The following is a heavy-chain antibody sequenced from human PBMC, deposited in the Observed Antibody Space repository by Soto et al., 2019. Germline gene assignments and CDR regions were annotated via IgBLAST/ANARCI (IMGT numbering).Heavy chain of an antibody. CDR1: GYIFTTSA. Sequence: QVQLVQSEAELKQPGASVKISCKASGYIFTTSAIHWVRQAPGQGLEWMGIVNPSGGTSTYAQKVPGRVTMTRDTYTTTVYMELSSLRFDDRAVYFCARDDQWLPDYWGQGTLVSVSS. CDR3: ARDDQWLPDY. CDR2: VNPSGGTS. V-gene: IGHV1-46*01. D-gene: IGHD6-19*01. J-gene: IGHJ4*02.